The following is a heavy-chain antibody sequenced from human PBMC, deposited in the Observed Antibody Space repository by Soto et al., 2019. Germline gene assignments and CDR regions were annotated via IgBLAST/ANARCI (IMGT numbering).Heavy chain of an antibody. CDR2: ISSSGDTT. J-gene: IGHJ4*02. Sequence: AGGPLRLSCAASGFTFSTSEMSWVRQAPGKGLEWISHISSSGDTTYYADSVKGRFTISRDNANHSLLLQMNSLRVADTAVYYCARWEVVTGLDYWGQGTLVTVSS. V-gene: IGHV3-48*03. CDR3: ARWEVVTGLDY. D-gene: IGHD3-22*01. CDR1: GFTFSTSE.